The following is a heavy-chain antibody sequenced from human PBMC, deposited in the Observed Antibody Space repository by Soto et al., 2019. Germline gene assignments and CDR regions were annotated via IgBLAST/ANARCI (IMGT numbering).Heavy chain of an antibody. CDR3: AHRESSASSGGYDY. J-gene: IGHJ4*02. D-gene: IGHD6-6*01. Sequence: ESGPTLVNPTQTLTLTCTFSGFSLCTGGLGVGWIRQPPGKALEWLALIYWNDDKRYSPSLRNRLTITQDTSKNQVVLTMTNMDPVDTATYYCAHRESSASSGGYDYWGQGTLVTVS. CDR1: GFSLCTGGLG. V-gene: IGHV2-5*01. CDR2: IYWNDDK.